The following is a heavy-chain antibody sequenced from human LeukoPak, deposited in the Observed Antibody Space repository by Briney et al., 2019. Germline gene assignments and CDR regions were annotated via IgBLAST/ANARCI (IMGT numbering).Heavy chain of an antibody. CDR1: GFTFSNYA. V-gene: IGHV3-23*01. D-gene: IGHD3/OR15-3a*01. CDR3: AKAGEGLGLDY. Sequence: GGSLRLSCAASGFTFSNYAMSWVRQAPGKGLEWVSVTSGSGGSTYYGDSVKGRFTISRDNSKNTLYMQMNSLRAEDTAIYYCAKAGEGLGLDYWGQGTLVTVSS. J-gene: IGHJ4*02. CDR2: TSGSGGST.